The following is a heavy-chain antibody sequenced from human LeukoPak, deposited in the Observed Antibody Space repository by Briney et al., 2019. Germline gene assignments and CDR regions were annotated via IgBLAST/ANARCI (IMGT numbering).Heavy chain of an antibody. J-gene: IGHJ4*02. CDR2: IYYSGST. V-gene: IGHV4-59*08. Sequence: SETLSLTCTVSGGSISNSYWSWIRQPPGQGLEWHGYIYYSGSTDYNPSLTSRVTISLDTSKNQFSLKLSSVTAAHTAVYYCARRRGDFWSDYYAFDYWGQGTLVTISS. CDR1: GGSISNSY. CDR3: ARRRGDFWSDYYAFDY. D-gene: IGHD3-3*01.